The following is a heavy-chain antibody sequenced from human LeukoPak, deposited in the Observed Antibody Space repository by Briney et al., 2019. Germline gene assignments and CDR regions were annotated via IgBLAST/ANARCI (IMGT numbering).Heavy chain of an antibody. V-gene: IGHV1-2*02. Sequence: ASVKVSCKASGYTFNGYYMHWVRQAPGQGLEWMGWINPNSGGTNYAQKFQGRVTMTRDTSISTAYMELSRLRSDDTAVYYCARNPDHGDYVWPFDYWGQGTLVTVSS. J-gene: IGHJ4*02. CDR2: INPNSGGT. CDR3: ARNPDHGDYVWPFDY. D-gene: IGHD4-17*01. CDR1: GYTFNGYY.